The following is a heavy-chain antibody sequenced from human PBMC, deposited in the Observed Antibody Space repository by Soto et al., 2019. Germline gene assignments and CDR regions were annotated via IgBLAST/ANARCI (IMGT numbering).Heavy chain of an antibody. CDR1: GDSVSSNNAA. J-gene: IGHJ3*02. CDR3: VRVATVAARGVGAFDI. V-gene: IGHV6-1*01. D-gene: IGHD6-19*01. CDR2: TYYRSKWYN. Sequence: PSQTLSLTCAISGDSVSSNNAAWNWIRQSPSRGLEWLGRTYYRSKWYNDYAVSVKSRITINPDTSNNQFSLQLNSVTPEDTAVYYCVRVATVAARGVGAFDIWGQGTMVTVSS.